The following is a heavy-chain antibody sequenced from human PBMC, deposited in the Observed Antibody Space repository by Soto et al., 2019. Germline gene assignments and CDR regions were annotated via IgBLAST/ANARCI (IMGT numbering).Heavy chain of an antibody. J-gene: IGHJ6*02. CDR2: INSDRGDT. CDR3: ARDRRASGPYYGVDV. Sequence: QVHLVQSGTEVKKPGASVKVSCETSGYNFSAYHIHWVRQTPGQGLEWMGWINSDRGDTNYAQNFQGRVTMTRDMSASVAYMELSRLTSDDTAVYYCARDRRASGPYYGVDVWGQGTPVAVS. D-gene: IGHD3-10*01. CDR1: GYNFSAYH. V-gene: IGHV1-2*02.